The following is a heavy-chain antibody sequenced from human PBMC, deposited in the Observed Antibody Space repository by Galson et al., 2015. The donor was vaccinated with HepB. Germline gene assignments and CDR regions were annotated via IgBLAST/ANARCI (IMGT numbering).Heavy chain of an antibody. V-gene: IGHV3-13*01. D-gene: IGHD3-22*01. CDR3: AREVGDSSGHYAYWYFDL. J-gene: IGHJ2*01. CDR1: GFTFSSYD. Sequence: SLRLSCAASGFTFSSYDMHWVRQATGKGLEWVSAIGTAGDTYYPGSVKGRFTISRENAKNSLYLQMNSLRAGDTAVYYCAREVGDSSGHYAYWYFDLWGRGTLVTVSS. CDR2: IGTAGDT.